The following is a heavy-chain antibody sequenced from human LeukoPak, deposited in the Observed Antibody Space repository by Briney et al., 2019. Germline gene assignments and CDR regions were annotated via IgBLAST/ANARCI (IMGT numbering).Heavy chain of an antibody. V-gene: IGHV3-23*01. CDR3: AKGDRGYSYGNIDY. J-gene: IGHJ4*02. D-gene: IGHD5-18*01. CDR2: ISGSGGST. CDR1: GFTFSSYA. Sequence: GGSLRLSCAASGFTFSSYAMSWVRQAPGKGLEWVSAISGSGGSTYYADSVKGRFTISRDNSKNTLYLQMNSLRAEDTAVYYCAKGDRGYSYGNIDYWGQGTLVTVSS.